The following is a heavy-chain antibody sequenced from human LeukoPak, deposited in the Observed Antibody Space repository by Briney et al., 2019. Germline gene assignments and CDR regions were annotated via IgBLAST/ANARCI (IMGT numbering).Heavy chain of an antibody. CDR2: INPSGGST. D-gene: IGHD2-2*01. V-gene: IGHV1-46*01. Sequence: ASVKVSCKASGHTFTSYYMHWVRQAPGQGLEWIGIINPSGGSTSYAQKFQGRVTMTRDMSTSTVYMELSSLRSEDTAVYYCARSGYCSSTSCYYYYMDVWGKGTTVTVSS. J-gene: IGHJ6*03. CDR3: ARSGYCSSTSCYYYYMDV. CDR1: GHTFTSYY.